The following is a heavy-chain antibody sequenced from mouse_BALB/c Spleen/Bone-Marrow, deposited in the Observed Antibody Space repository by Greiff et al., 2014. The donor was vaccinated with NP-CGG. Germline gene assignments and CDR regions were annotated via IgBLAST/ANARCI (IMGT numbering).Heavy chain of an antibody. D-gene: IGHD2-3*01. CDR2: IYPYNGGT. V-gene: IGHV1S29*02. Sequence: VQLQQSGPELVKPGASVKISCKASGYTFTVYNMHWVKQSHGRSLEWIGYIYPYNGGTGYNQKFKSKATLTVDNSSSTAYMELRSLTSEDSAVYYCARGWLLSWFAYWGQGTLVTVSA. J-gene: IGHJ3*01. CDR3: ARGWLLSWFAY. CDR1: GYTFTVYN.